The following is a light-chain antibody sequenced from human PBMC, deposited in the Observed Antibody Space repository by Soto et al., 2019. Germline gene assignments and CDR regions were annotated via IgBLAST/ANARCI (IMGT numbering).Light chain of an antibody. V-gene: IGKV3-20*01. CDR3: QQYGSLPCT. Sequence: EIVLTQSPGTLSLAPGEKATLSCRASKCVSSNYLAWYQHKHCQAPRPLIYGASSRAIGIPDRFSGSGSGTDFTLTISRLEPEDVAVYYWQQYGSLPCTFGQGPKVEIK. CDR2: GAS. J-gene: IGKJ1*01. CDR1: KCVSSNY.